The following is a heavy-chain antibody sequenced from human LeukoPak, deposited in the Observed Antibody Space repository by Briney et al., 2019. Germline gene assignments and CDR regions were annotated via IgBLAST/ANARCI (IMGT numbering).Heavy chain of an antibody. D-gene: IGHD3-22*01. CDR3: AKDLDSSGYYPEY. CDR1: GFTFSSYA. V-gene: IGHV3-30-3*01. J-gene: IGHJ4*02. Sequence: GGSLRLSCAASGFTFSSYAMHWVRQAPGKGLEWVAVISYDGSNKYNADSVKGRFTISRDNSKNTLYLQMNSLRAEDTALYYCAKDLDSSGYYPEYWGQGTLVTVSS. CDR2: ISYDGSNK.